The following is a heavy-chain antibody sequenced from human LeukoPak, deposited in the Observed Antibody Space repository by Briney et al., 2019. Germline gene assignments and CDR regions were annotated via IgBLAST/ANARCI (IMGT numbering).Heavy chain of an antibody. CDR2: IIPIFGTA. D-gene: IGHD6-19*01. Sequence: GSSVKVSCKASGGTFSSYAISWVRQAPGQGLEWMGGIIPIFGTANYAQKFQGRVTITTDESTSTAYMELSSLRSEDTAVYYCATEVSYSSGWFDYWGQGTLVTVSS. V-gene: IGHV1-69*05. CDR1: GGTFSSYA. CDR3: ATEVSYSSGWFDY. J-gene: IGHJ4*02.